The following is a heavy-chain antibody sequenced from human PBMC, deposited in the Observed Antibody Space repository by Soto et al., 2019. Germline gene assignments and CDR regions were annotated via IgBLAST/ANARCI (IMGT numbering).Heavy chain of an antibody. V-gene: IGHV3-21*06. CDR1: GFTFSTYG. D-gene: IGHD4-17*01. CDR2: ISTGGTYI. J-gene: IGHJ4*02. CDR3: AREGKSTVNFDY. Sequence: EVQLVESGVGLVKPGGSLRLSCAASGFTFSTYGMNWVRQAPGKGLEWVSSISTGGTYIYYADSVKGRFTISRDNARNSLYLDMSSLRAEDTAVYYCAREGKSTVNFDYWGQGTLVTVSS.